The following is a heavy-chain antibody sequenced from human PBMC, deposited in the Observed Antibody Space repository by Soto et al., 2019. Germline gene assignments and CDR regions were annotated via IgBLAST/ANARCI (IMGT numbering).Heavy chain of an antibody. CDR1: GFTFSDYW. CDR2: INIDGRTT. V-gene: IGHV3-74*01. Sequence: EVQLVESGGGLVRPGGSLRLSCAASGFTFSDYWMRWVRQAPGKGLVWVSRINIDGRTTNYAESVKGRFTISRDNAKNTVYLQMNGLRADDTAVYYCARGGRGGFDYWGQGTLVTVSS. CDR3: ARGGRGGFDY. D-gene: IGHD3-16*01. J-gene: IGHJ4*02.